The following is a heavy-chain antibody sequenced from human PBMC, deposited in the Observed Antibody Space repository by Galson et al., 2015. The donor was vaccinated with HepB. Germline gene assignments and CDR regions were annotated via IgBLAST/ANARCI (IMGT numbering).Heavy chain of an antibody. V-gene: IGHV1-18*04. Sequence: SVKVSCKASRYTFTNFGISWVRQAPGQGLEWMGWISAYNGNTNYAQKLQGRVTMTTDTSTSTAYMELRSLRPDDTAVYYCARTYDNSAYYYFDFWGQGTLVSVSS. J-gene: IGHJ4*02. D-gene: IGHD3-22*01. CDR1: RYTFTNFG. CDR3: ARTYDNSAYYYFDF. CDR2: ISAYNGNT.